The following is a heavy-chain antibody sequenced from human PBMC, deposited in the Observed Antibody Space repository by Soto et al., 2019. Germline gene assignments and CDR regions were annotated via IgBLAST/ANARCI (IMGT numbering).Heavy chain of an antibody. CDR3: VNGFFGMND. J-gene: IGHJ4*02. Sequence: PGGSLRLSCAASGFTFTYDYMDWVRQTPGKGLEWVGRSRNKANSYSTEYAASVKGRFSISRDNSKNSLYLQMNSLKTEDTATYYCVNGFFGMNDWGRGTLVTVSS. D-gene: IGHD3-3*01. CDR2: SRNKANSYST. V-gene: IGHV3-72*01. CDR1: GFTFTYDY.